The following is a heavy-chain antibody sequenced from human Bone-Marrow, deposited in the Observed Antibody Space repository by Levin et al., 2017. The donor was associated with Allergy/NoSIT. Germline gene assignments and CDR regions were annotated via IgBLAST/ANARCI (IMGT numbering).Heavy chain of an antibody. Sequence: GESLKISCEASGYTFTSYVISWVRQAPGQGPEWPGWSSAYNGKTKYAQNFQGRVTMTTDRSTSTAYMELRSLISDDTAVYYCARENYDSSGYYLHFDSWGQGTLVTVSS. J-gene: IGHJ4*02. CDR2: SSAYNGKT. CDR3: ARENYDSSGYYLHFDS. D-gene: IGHD3-22*01. CDR1: GYTFTSYV. V-gene: IGHV1-18*01.